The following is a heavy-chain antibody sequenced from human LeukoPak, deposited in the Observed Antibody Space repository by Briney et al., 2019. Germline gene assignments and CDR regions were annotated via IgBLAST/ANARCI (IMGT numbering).Heavy chain of an antibody. V-gene: IGHV3-21*04. D-gene: IGHD3-22*01. Sequence: GGSLRLSCAASGFTFDDYGMSWVRQAPGKGLEWVASISNDSRYIYYSDSVKGRFTISRDNAENTVYLQTNSLRAEDTAVYYCAKASYDSSGYYYDWGQGTLVTVSS. J-gene: IGHJ4*02. CDR3: AKASYDSSGYYYD. CDR2: ISNDSRYI. CDR1: GFTFDDYG.